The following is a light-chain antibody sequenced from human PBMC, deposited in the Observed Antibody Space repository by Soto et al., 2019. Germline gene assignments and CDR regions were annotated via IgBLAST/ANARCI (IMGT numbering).Light chain of an antibody. CDR3: QQYNSYTWT. J-gene: IGKJ1*01. CDR1: QSISTW. Sequence: GDRVTLTCRASQSISTWLAWYQQKPGKAPKLLIYDVSSLESGVPSRFSGSGSGTEFTLTISSLQPDDFATYYCQQYNSYTWTFGQGTKVEIK. CDR2: DVS. V-gene: IGKV1-5*01.